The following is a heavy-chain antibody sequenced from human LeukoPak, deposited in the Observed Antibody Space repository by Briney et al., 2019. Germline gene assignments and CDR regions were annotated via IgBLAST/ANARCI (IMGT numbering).Heavy chain of an antibody. J-gene: IGHJ6*03. D-gene: IGHD6-6*01. Sequence: SETLSLTCTVSGVSINCSSYYWRWIRQPPGKGLEWIGNIHYSGCTYYNPSLKCRVTISVDTSKNQFSLKVSSGTAADTAVYYCARHERSSSLYYYYYYMDVWGKGTTVTVSS. CDR1: GVSINCSSYY. CDR2: IHYSGCT. CDR3: ARHERSSSLYYYYYYMDV. V-gene: IGHV4-39*01.